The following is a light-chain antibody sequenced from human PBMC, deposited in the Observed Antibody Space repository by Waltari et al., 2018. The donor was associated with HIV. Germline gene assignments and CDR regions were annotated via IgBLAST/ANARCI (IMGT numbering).Light chain of an antibody. Sequence: SYILTQPPSVPVAPGQTARVTCRGNNIGGRRVHWYRQKLGQAPVLVVYDDVERPSGMSDRISGSKSGNTATLFISRADVGDEAEYYCQVWDMTSDHFVFGPGTTVTVL. CDR2: DDV. V-gene: IGLV3-21*02. CDR1: NIGGRR. CDR3: QVWDMTSDHFV. J-gene: IGLJ1*01.